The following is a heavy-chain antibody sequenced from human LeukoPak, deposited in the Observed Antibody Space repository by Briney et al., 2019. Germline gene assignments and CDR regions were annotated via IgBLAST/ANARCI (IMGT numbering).Heavy chain of an antibody. CDR3: ARDSSTTMIVGAFDI. V-gene: IGHV3-21*01. J-gene: IGHJ3*02. CDR1: GFTFSSYS. D-gene: IGHD3-22*01. CDR2: ISSSSSYI. Sequence: GGSLRLSCAASGFTFSSYSMNWVRQAPGKGLEWVSSISSSSSYIYYADSVKGRFTISRDNAKNSLYLRMNSLRAEDTAVYYCARDSSTTMIVGAFDIWGQGTMVTVSS.